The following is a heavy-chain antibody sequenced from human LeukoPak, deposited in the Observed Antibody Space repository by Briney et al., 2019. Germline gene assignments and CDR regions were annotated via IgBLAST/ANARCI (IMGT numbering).Heavy chain of an antibody. J-gene: IGHJ4*02. CDR1: GFTFSSCA. V-gene: IGHV3-23*01. CDR3: AKDHFSGSYYYADY. CDR2: ISGSGVTT. D-gene: IGHD1-26*01. Sequence: GGSLRLSCAASGFTFSSCAMSWVRQAPGKGLEWVSAISGSGVTTYYADSVKGRFTISRDNSKNTLHLQMNSLRAEDTAVYYCAKDHFSGSYYYADYWGQGTLVTVSS.